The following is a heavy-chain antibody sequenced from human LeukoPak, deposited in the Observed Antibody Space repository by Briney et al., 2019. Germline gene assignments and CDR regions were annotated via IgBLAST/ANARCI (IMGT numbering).Heavy chain of an antibody. Sequence: ASVKVSCKASGYTFSGYYMHWVRQAPGQGLEWMGWISPNSGATNYAQKFQGRVTMTRDTSISTAYMELSRLRSDDTALYYCARDVGDDTTYNWFDPWGQGTLVTVSS. D-gene: IGHD3-16*01. CDR1: GYTFSGYY. V-gene: IGHV1-2*02. J-gene: IGHJ5*02. CDR3: ARDVGDDTTYNWFDP. CDR2: ISPNSGAT.